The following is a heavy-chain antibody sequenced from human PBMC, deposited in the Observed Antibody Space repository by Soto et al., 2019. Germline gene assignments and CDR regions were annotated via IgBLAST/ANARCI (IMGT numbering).Heavy chain of an antibody. CDR2: IKQDGSQK. CDR1: GFIFSSSW. Sequence: GESLKISCPAPGFIFSSSWMSWVRQAPGKGLEWVANIKQDGSQKYYVDSVKGRFTISRDNAKNSLYLQMNSLRAEDTAVYYCAKPQVDCSGTTCYSDYYYYYGMDVWGQGTTVTAP. V-gene: IGHV3-7*03. CDR3: AKPQVDCSGTTCYSDYYYYYGMDV. D-gene: IGHD2-2*01. J-gene: IGHJ6*02.